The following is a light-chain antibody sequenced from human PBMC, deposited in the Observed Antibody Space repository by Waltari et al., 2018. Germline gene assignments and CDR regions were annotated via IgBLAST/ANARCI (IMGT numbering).Light chain of an antibody. CDR1: QNIMYSSNNQNF. CDR2: WAS. CDR3: QQYFVTPFT. V-gene: IGKV4-1*01. J-gene: IGKJ3*01. Sequence: DIVMTQSPDSLAVSLGERATINCRSSQNIMYSSNNQNFLAWNQQKPGQPPKLLIYWASTRQSGVPDRFTGSWSGTDFTLTISSLQPEDVATYYCQQYFVTPFTFGPGTKVEVK.